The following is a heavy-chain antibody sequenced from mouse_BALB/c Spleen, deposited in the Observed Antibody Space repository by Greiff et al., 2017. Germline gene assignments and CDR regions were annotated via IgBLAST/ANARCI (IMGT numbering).Heavy chain of an antibody. CDR3: ARDQDYYGSSYYAMDY. CDR2: IWGDGST. Sequence: QVQLQQSGPGLVAPSQSLSITCTVSGFSLTGYGVNWVRQPPGKGLEWLGMIWGDGSTDYNSALKSRLSISKDNSKSQVFLKMNSLQTDDTARYYCARDQDYYGSSYYAMDYWGQGTSVTVSS. J-gene: IGHJ4*01. V-gene: IGHV2-6-7*01. CDR1: GFSLTGYG. D-gene: IGHD1-1*01.